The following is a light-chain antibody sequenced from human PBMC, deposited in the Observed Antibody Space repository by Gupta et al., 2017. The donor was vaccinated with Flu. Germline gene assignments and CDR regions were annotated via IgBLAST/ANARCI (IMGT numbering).Light chain of an antibody. J-gene: IGLJ1*01. V-gene: IGLV3-25*02. Sequence: SYELTQPPSVSVSPGQTARITCSGDALPKQYAHWYQQKPGQAPVVVIYKDIERPSGIPERFSGSSSGTTLTLTISGVEADDEADYYCQSADSSGGYVFGTGTKVTVL. CDR1: ALPKQY. CDR2: KDI. CDR3: QSADSSGGYV.